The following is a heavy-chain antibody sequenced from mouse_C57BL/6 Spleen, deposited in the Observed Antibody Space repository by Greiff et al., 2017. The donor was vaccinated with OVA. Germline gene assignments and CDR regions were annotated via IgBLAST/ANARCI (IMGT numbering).Heavy chain of an antibody. J-gene: IGHJ4*01. Sequence: QVQLQQPGAELVMPGASVKLSCKASGYTFTSYWMHWVKQRPGQGLEWIGEIDPSDSYTNYNQKFKGKSTLTVDKSSSTAYMQLSSLTSEDSAVYYCARRDTVVATGAMDYWGQGTSVTVSS. D-gene: IGHD1-1*01. CDR2: IDPSDSYT. V-gene: IGHV1-69*01. CDR3: ARRDTVVATGAMDY. CDR1: GYTFTSYW.